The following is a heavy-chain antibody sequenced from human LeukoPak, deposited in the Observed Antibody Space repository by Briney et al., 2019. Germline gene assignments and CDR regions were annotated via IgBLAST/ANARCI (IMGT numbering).Heavy chain of an antibody. V-gene: IGHV3-30*02. CDR1: GFTFSRYG. J-gene: IGHJ4*02. CDR3: AKDSNWAFDY. CDR2: IRKDGSDK. D-gene: IGHD7-27*01. Sequence: GGSLRLSCGASGFTFSRYGMHWVRQAPGKGLEWVAYIRKDGSDKYYADSVKGRFTISRDSSKNMVYLQMNSLRADDTAVYYCAKDSNWAFDYWGQGTLVSVSS.